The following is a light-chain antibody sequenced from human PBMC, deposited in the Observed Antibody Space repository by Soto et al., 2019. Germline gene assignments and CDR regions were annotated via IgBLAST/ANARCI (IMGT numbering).Light chain of an antibody. CDR3: KQYHSDPIT. Sequence: DIVMTQSPDSLAVSLGERATINCKSSQSVLYSSNNKNYLAWYQQKPGQPPKLLIYWAYTRESGVHDRFSGSGSATDFILTIRSLQAEDVAVYYCKQYHSDPITFGQGTRLEIK. V-gene: IGKV4-1*01. CDR1: QSVLYSSNNKNY. CDR2: WAY. J-gene: IGKJ5*01.